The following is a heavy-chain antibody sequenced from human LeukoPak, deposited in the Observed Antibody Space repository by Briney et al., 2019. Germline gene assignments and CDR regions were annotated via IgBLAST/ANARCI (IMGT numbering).Heavy chain of an antibody. D-gene: IGHD6-19*01. J-gene: IGHJ5*02. CDR1: GFTFSSSA. Sequence: GGSLRLSCAASGFTFSSSAMSWVRQAPGKGLEWVSAISGSTGSTYNADSVKGRFTISRDNSKNTLYLQMNSLRAEDTAVYYCAKKVAGHNNWFDPWGQGTLVTVSS. CDR2: ISGSTGST. V-gene: IGHV3-23*01. CDR3: AKKVAGHNNWFDP.